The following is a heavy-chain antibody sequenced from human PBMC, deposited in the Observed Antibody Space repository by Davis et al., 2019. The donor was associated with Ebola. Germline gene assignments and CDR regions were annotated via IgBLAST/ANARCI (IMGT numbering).Heavy chain of an antibody. V-gene: IGHV3-23*01. CDR1: VITFSSYA. CDR3: AKSGLSFGVVKYHYGMDV. D-gene: IGHD3-3*01. Sequence: GESLKISCTDSVITFSSYAMTWVRQAPGKGLEWVSAISGSGGSTYYADSVKGRFTISRDNSKKTLYLQMNSLRAEDTAVYYCAKSGLSFGVVKYHYGMDVWGKGNTVTVSS. CDR2: ISGSGGST. J-gene: IGHJ6*04.